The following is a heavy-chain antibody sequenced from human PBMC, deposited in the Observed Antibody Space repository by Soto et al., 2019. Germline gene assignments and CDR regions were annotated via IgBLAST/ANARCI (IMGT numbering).Heavy chain of an antibody. V-gene: IGHV5-10-1*01. D-gene: IGHD3-22*01. CDR3: ASLRGGYYDSIGPRWLLMNY. CDR2: IDPSDSYT. Sequence: PGESLKISCKGSGYSFTSYWISWVRQMPGKGLEWMGRIDPSDSYTNYSPSFQGHVTISADKSISTAYLQWSNLKASDTAMYYCASLRGGYYDSIGPRWLLMNYGGQGTLVTVSS. J-gene: IGHJ4*02. CDR1: GYSFTSYW.